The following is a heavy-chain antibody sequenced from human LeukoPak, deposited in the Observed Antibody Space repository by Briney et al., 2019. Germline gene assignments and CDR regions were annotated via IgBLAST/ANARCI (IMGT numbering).Heavy chain of an antibody. CDR2: IYTSGST. CDR1: GGSISSGSYY. Sequence: PSETLSLTCTVSGGSISSGSYYWSWIRQPAGKGLEWIGRIYTSGSTNYNPSLKSRVTISVDTSKNQFSLKLSSVTAADTAVYYCARVTSRYDYVWGSYRYFDYWGQGTLVTVSS. J-gene: IGHJ4*02. V-gene: IGHV4-61*02. CDR3: ARVTSRYDYVWGSYRYFDY. D-gene: IGHD3-16*02.